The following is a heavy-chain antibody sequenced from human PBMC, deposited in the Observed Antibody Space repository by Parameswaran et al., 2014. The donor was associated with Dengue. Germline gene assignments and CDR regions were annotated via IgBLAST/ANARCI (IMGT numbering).Heavy chain of an antibody. Sequence: VRQMPGKGLEWVAVISYDGSNKYYADSVKGRFTISRDNSKNTLYLQMNSLRAEDTAVYYCAKQGVVAATPGDYYYYGMDVWGQGTTVTVSS. CDR3: AKQGVVAATPGDYYYYGMDV. J-gene: IGHJ6*02. CDR2: ISYDGSNK. D-gene: IGHD2-15*01. V-gene: IGHV3-30*18.